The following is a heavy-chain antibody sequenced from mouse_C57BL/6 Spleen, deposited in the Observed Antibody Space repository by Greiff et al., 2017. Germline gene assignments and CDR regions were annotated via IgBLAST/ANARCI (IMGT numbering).Heavy chain of an antibody. V-gene: IGHV1-53*01. CDR3: ASLYYGYDGFAY. CDR2: INPSNGGT. D-gene: IGHD2-2*01. J-gene: IGHJ3*01. CDR1: GYTFTSYW. Sequence: QVQLKQPGTELVKPGASVKLSCKASGYTFTSYWMHWVKQRPGQGLEWIGNINPSNGGTNYNEKFKSKATLTVDKSSSTTYMQLSSLTSEDSAVYYCASLYYGYDGFAYWGQGTLVTVSA.